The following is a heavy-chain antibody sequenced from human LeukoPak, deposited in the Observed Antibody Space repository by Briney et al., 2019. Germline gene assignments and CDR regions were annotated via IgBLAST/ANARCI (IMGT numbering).Heavy chain of an antibody. D-gene: IGHD1-7*01. V-gene: IGHV1-8*01. CDR2: MNPNSGNT. CDR3: ARAGINNWNYAGGNWFDP. J-gene: IGHJ5*02. CDR1: GYTFTSYD. Sequence: ASVKVSSKAFGYTFTSYDINWVRQATGQGLEWMGWMNPNSGNTGYAQKFQGRVTMTRNTSISTAYMELSSLRSEDTAVYYCARAGINNWNYAGGNWFDPWGQGTLVTVSS.